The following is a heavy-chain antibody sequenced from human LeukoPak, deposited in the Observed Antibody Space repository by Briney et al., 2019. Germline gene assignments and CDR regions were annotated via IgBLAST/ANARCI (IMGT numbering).Heavy chain of an antibody. CDR1: EFTFSNYW. V-gene: IGHV3-7*03. CDR2: IKQAGGET. CDR3: AKDRFPDCSGGSCSTFDY. D-gene: IGHD2-15*01. J-gene: IGHJ4*02. Sequence: PGGCLRLSCATSEFTFSNYWMSSGRQASREGLEWVANIKQAGGETSYADSVKGRFTISRDNAKTALYLQMNCLRVEDAAVYYCAKDRFPDCSGGSCSTFDYWGQGILVTVSS.